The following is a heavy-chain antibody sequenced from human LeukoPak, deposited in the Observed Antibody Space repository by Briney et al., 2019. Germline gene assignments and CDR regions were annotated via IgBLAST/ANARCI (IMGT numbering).Heavy chain of an antibody. CDR2: ISYDGSNK. Sequence: GGSLRLSCAASVFTFSHFAMHWVRQAPGKGLEWVTLISYDGSNKFYADSVKGRFTVSRDDSKNTLYLQMNILRAEDTAVFYCLSGPGHCGQGTPVTVSS. CDR3: LSGPGH. V-gene: IGHV3-30*07. CDR1: VFTFSHFA. J-gene: IGHJ4*02.